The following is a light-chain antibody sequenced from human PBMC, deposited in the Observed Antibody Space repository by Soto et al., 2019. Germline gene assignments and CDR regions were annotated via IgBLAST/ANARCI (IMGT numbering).Light chain of an antibody. Sequence: DVVMTQSPSSLSVTLGQPASISCRSSQGLVYSDGNTFLNWFHQRPGQSPRRLIYQVSNRDSGVPDRFSGSGSGTDYTLTISRVEAEDVGIYYCVQGTHWPWTFGQGTKVEIK. V-gene: IGKV2-30*01. J-gene: IGKJ1*01. CDR2: QVS. CDR3: VQGTHWPWT. CDR1: QGLVYSDGNTF.